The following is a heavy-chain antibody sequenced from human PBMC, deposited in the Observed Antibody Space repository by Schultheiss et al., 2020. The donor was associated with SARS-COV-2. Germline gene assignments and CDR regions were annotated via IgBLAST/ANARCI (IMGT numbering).Heavy chain of an antibody. V-gene: IGHV4-59*08. J-gene: IGHJ3*02. CDR1: GGSISSYY. CDR2: IYYSGST. D-gene: IGHD2-2*01. Sequence: SQTLSLTCTVSGGSISSYYWSWIRQPPGKGLEWIGYIYYSGSTNYNPSLKSRVTISVDTSKNQFSLKLSSVTAADTAVYYCARHAGTSIVVGIDAFDIWGQGTMVTVSS. CDR3: ARHAGTSIVVGIDAFDI.